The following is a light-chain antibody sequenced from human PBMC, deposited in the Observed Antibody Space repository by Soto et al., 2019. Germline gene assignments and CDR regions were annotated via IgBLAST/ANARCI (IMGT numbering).Light chain of an antibody. CDR2: DAS. J-gene: IGKJ4*01. CDR3: QQFSSYPLT. Sequence: ESVLTQSPATLSLSPGERATLSCRASPSVSNSLAWYQHKPGQAPRLLIYDASSRATGIPDRFSGGGSGTDFTLSISRLEPEDFAVYYCQQFSSYPLTFGGGTKVEIK. V-gene: IGKV3-20*01. CDR1: PSVSNS.